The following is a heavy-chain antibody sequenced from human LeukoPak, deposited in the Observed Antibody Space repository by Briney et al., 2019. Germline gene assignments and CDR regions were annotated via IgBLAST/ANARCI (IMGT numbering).Heavy chain of an antibody. V-gene: IGHV4-59*01. Sequence: SETLSLTCTVSGGSISSYYWSWIRQPPGKGLEWIGYIYYSGSTNYNPSLKSRVTISVDTSKNQFSLKLSSVTAADTAVYYCARVVYYYFWSGYYPPKYYFDYWGQGTLVTVSS. CDR1: GGSISSYY. CDR2: IYYSGST. J-gene: IGHJ4*02. D-gene: IGHD3-3*01. CDR3: ARVVYYYFWSGYYPPKYYFDY.